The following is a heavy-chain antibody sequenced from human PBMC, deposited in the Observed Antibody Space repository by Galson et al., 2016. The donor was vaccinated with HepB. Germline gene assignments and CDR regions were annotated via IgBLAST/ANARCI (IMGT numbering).Heavy chain of an antibody. D-gene: IGHD5-24*01. CDR1: GASISSSANY. V-gene: IGHV4-39*01. J-gene: IGHJ2*01. CDR3: ARHEVETPTYWYFDL. CDR2: IYHSGTA. Sequence: SETLSLTCTVSGASISSSANYWGWIRQSPGKGLEWIGNIYHSGTAYYNPSLKSRVTLYVDTSKNQFSLKLNSVTAADTAMYYCARHEVETPTYWYFDLWGRGTLGTVSS.